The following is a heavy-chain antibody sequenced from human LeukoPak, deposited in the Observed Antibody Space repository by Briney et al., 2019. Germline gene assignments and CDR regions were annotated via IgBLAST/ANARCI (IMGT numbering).Heavy chain of an antibody. CDR2: IWYDGSNK. CDR3: AGESNTPWVFVRVADAFDI. D-gene: IGHD3-10*02. Sequence: GGSLRLSCAASGFTFSSYGMHWVRQAPGKGLEWVAVIWYDGSNKYYADSVKGRFTISRDNSKNTLYLQMNSLRAEDTAVYYCAGESNTPWVFVRVADAFDIWGQGTMVTVSS. J-gene: IGHJ3*02. V-gene: IGHV3-33*01. CDR1: GFTFSSYG.